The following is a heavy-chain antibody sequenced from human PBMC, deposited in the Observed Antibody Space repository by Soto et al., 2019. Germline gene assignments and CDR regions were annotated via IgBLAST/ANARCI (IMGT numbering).Heavy chain of an antibody. CDR1: GDSISGGGYY. CDR3: ARDRRGGATVTTFDY. D-gene: IGHD4-17*01. V-gene: IGHV4-31*03. CDR2: IYYSGVP. Sequence: QMQLQESGPGLVKPSQTLSLTCTVSGDSISGGGYYWSWIRHHPGKGLEWIGCIYYSGVPYYNPSLKSRTTISVDTSKNQFSLKMTSVTAADTAVYYCARDRRGGATVTTFDYWGQGTLVTVSS. J-gene: IGHJ4*02.